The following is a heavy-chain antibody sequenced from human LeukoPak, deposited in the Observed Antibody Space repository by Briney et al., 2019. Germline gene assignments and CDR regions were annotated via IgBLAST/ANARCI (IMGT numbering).Heavy chain of an antibody. CDR3: ARRRSSGWYDAFDI. J-gene: IGHJ3*02. CDR1: GGSISSGGYY. CDR2: IYYSGST. D-gene: IGHD6-19*01. V-gene: IGHV4-31*03. Sequence: SETLSLTCTVSGGSISSGGYYWSWIRQHPGKGLEWIGYIYYSGSTYYNPSLKSRVTISVDTSKNQFSLKLSSVTAADTAVYYCARRRSSGWYDAFDIWGQGTMVTVSS.